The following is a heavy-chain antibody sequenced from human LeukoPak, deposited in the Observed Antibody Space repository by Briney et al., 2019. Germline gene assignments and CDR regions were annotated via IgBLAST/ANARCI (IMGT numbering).Heavy chain of an antibody. V-gene: IGHV1-69*13. CDR2: IIPIFGTA. J-gene: IGHJ4*02. CDR3: ARDPTGPMAD. CDR1: GGTFSSYA. D-gene: IGHD1-14*01. Sequence: ASVKVSCKASGGTFSSYAISWVRQAPGQGLEWMGGIIPIFGTANYAQKFQGRVTITADESTSTAYMELSSLRSEDTALYYCARDPTGPMADWGQGTLVTVSS.